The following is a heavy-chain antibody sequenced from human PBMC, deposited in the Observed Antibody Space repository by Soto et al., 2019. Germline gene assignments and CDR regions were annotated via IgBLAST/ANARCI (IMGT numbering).Heavy chain of an antibody. CDR3: PRDMFTAPAAPRGRFDP. CDR2: IHYSGTT. J-gene: IGHJ5*02. V-gene: IGHV4-59*01. D-gene: IGHD2-2*01. CDR1: GGSISNYY. Sequence: QVQLQESGPGLVKPSETLSLTCTVSGGSISNYYRSWIRQPPWNGLEWIGYIHYSGTTNYNPSLKSPVTMSVDTAKSHFSHNLNSVTAADTAVYYWPRDMFTAPAAPRGRFDPWGQGTLVTVSS.